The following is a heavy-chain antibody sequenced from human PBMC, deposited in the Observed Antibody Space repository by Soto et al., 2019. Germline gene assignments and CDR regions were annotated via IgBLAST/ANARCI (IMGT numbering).Heavy chain of an antibody. CDR3: AAGEASSRNLAPYYLDF. J-gene: IGHJ4*02. CDR2: IHYSGTT. Sequence: PSETLSLTCTVSGGSVRNYFWTWIRQPPGKGLEWIGYIHYSGTTSFFPSYNPSLRSRVTISEDTSKNQFSPKLLSVTTADTAVYFCAAGEASSRNLAPYYLDFWGQGTLVTVSS. D-gene: IGHD6-13*01. V-gene: IGHV4-59*02. CDR1: GGSVRNYF.